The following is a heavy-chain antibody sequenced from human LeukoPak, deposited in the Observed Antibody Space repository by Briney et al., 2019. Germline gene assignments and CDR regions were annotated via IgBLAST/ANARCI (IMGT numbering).Heavy chain of an antibody. J-gene: IGHJ6*02. D-gene: IGHD6-13*01. CDR2: INHSGST. Sequence: SEALSLTCTVSGGSISSSSYYWSWIRQPPGKGLEWIGEINHSGSTNYNPSLKSRVTISVDTSKNQFSLKLSSVTAADTAVYYCASWGAAAGYYYYYGMDVWGQGTTVTVSS. CDR3: ASWGAAAGYYYYYGMDV. V-gene: IGHV4-39*07. CDR1: GGSISSSSYY.